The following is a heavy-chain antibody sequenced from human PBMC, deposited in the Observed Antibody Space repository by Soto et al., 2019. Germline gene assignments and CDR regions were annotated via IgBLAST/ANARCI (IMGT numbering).Heavy chain of an antibody. Sequence: HPGGSLRLSCAASGFTFISYAMSWVRQAPGKGLEWVSAISGSGGSAYYADSVKGRFTISRDKPKNTLYLQMNSLRAEDTAVYYCAKDRATQGGLDAFDIWGQGTMVTVSS. CDR3: AKDRATQGGLDAFDI. V-gene: IGHV3-23*01. CDR1: GFTFISYA. J-gene: IGHJ3*02. D-gene: IGHD1-26*01. CDR2: ISGSGGSA.